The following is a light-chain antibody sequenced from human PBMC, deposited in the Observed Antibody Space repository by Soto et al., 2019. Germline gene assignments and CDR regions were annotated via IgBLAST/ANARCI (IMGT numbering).Light chain of an antibody. J-gene: IGKJ1*01. V-gene: IGKV1-5*03. CDR3: QHYNSYSEA. CDR1: QTISSW. Sequence: DIQMTQSPSTLSGSVGARVTITCRASQTISSWLAWYQQKPGKAPKLLIYKASTLKSGVPSRFSGSGSGTEFTLTISSLQPDDFATYYCQHYNSYSEALGQGTKVDI. CDR2: KAS.